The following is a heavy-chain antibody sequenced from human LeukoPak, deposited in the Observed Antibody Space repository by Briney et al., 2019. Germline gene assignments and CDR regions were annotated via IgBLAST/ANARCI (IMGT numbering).Heavy chain of an antibody. CDR3: ARDSGYCSGGSCWYFDY. CDR2: INPKSGGT. Sequence: ASVKVSCKASGYTFSSYGITWVRQAPGQGLEWMGWINPKSGGTNYAQKFQGRVTMTRDTSTSTAYMELSRLRSDDTAVYYRARDSGYCSGGSCWYFDYWGQGTLVTVSS. D-gene: IGHD2-15*01. CDR1: GYTFSSYG. V-gene: IGHV1-2*02. J-gene: IGHJ4*02.